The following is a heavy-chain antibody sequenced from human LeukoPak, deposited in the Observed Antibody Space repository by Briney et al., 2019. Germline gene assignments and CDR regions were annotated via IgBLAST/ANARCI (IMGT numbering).Heavy chain of an antibody. V-gene: IGHV3-20*04. J-gene: IGHJ3*02. CDR3: AEGYFDSFHI. CDR2: INWNGGST. CDR1: GFTFDDYG. Sequence: GGSLRLSCAASGFTFDDYGMSWVRQAPGKGLEWVSGINWNGGSTYYADSVKGRFTISRDNSKNTLYLQMNSLRAEDTAVYYCAEGYFDSFHIWGQGTMVIVSS. D-gene: IGHD3-22*01.